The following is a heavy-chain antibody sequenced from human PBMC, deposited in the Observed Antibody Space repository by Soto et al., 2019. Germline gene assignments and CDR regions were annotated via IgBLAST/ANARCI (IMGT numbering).Heavy chain of an antibody. D-gene: IGHD2-15*01. CDR1: GGSFSGYY. V-gene: IGHV4-34*01. CDR3: ARGYRQTPVY. Sequence: QVQLQRWGAGLLKPSETLSLTCAVYGGSFSGYYWSWIRQPPGKGPEWIGEINHSGSTNYNPSLKSRVAISVDTSKNQFSLKLSSVTAADTAIYYCARGYRQTPVYWGQGTLVTVSS. CDR2: INHSGST. J-gene: IGHJ4*02.